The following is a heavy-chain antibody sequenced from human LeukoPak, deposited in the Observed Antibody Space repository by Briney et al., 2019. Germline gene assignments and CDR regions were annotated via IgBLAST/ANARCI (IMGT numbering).Heavy chain of an antibody. CDR1: GGSISSYY. V-gene: IGHV4-39*01. Sequence: PSETLSLTCTVSGGSISSYYWGWIRQPPGKGLEWIGSIYYSGSTYYNPSLKSRVTISVDTSKNQFSLKLSSVTAADTAVYYCARHYQAALHGDYWGQGTLVTVSS. CDR3: ARHYQAALHGDY. D-gene: IGHD3-16*02. CDR2: IYYSGST. J-gene: IGHJ4*02.